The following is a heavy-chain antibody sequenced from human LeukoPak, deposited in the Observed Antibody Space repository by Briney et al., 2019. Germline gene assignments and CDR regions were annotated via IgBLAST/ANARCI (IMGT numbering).Heavy chain of an antibody. CDR3: VQRAAVRGMDF. Sequence: GGSLRLFCLTSGFTLSTNAMTWVRQAPGKGLEWVASISGSSDSTNYGDSVKGRFTISRDNFKRTVHLEMSNLRADDTAMYYCVQRAAVRGMDFWGLGTTVIVSS. CDR2: ISGSSDST. V-gene: IGHV3-23*01. CDR1: GFTLSTNA. J-gene: IGHJ6*02.